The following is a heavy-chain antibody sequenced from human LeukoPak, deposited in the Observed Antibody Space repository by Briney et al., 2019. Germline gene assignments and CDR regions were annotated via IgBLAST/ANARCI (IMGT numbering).Heavy chain of an antibody. D-gene: IGHD1-26*01. Sequence: ASVKVSCKASGYSFTGYYMHWVRQAPGQGLEWMGWINPNSGGTNYAQKSQGRVTMTRDTSISTAYMELSRLRSDDTAVYYCAREREDSGNYYDYWGQGALVTVSS. V-gene: IGHV1-2*02. CDR2: INPNSGGT. CDR3: AREREDSGNYYDY. J-gene: IGHJ4*02. CDR1: GYSFTGYY.